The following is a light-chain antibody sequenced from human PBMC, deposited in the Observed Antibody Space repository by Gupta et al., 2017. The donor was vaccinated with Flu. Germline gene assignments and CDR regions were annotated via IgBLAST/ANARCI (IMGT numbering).Light chain of an antibody. CDR2: DDI. CDR3: QVWDSTSDHVV. CDR1: NVRSKT. Sequence: SYVLTQPPSVSLAPGHTARITCAGDNVRSKTMHWYQQRPGQAPVLIIYDDIDRHAGIPERFSGSNSGNTASLTISRVEAGDEADYYCQVWDSTSDHVVFGGGTKLTVL. V-gene: IGLV3-21*02. J-gene: IGLJ2*01.